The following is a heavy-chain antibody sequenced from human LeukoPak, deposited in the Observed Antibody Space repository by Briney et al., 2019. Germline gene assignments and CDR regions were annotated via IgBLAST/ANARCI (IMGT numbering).Heavy chain of an antibody. D-gene: IGHD3-16*02. V-gene: IGHV4-59*01. Sequence: PSETLSLTCTVSGGSISSYYWSWIRQPPGKGLEWIGYIYYSGSTNYNPSLKSRVTISVDTSKNQFSLKLSSVTAADTAVYYCASVDYDYVWGSYRFDPWGQGTLVTVSS. CDR3: ASVDYDYVWGSYRFDP. J-gene: IGHJ5*02. CDR1: GGSISSYY. CDR2: IYYSGST.